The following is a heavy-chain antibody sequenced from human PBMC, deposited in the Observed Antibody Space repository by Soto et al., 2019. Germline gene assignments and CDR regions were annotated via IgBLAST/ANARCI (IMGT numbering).Heavy chain of an antibody. D-gene: IGHD2-21*01. CDR2: INTDGSVA. J-gene: IGHJ4*02. CDR1: GLTFSSYW. V-gene: IGHV3-74*01. CDR3: VRDMQLWRLDS. Sequence: EVQLVESGGGLVQPGESLRLSCAASGLTFSSYWMHWVRQAPGKGLVWVSRINTDGSVATYADSVKGRFTISRDNAKNTLYLHMNSLRAEDTAVYYCVRDMQLWRLDSWCQGTLVTVSS.